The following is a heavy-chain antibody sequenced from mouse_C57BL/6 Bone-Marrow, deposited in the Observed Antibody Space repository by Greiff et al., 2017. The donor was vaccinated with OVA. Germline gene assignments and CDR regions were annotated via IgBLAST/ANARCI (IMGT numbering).Heavy chain of an antibody. J-gene: IGHJ2*01. V-gene: IGHV1-82*01. CDR3: ARHEDGYYASYFDY. CDR2: IYPGDGAT. Sequence: VQGVESGPELVKPGASVKISCKASGYAFSSSWMNWVKQRPGKGLEWIGRIYPGDGATNYNGKFKGKATLTADKSSSTAYMQLSSLTSEDSAVYVCARHEDGYYASYFDYWGQGTTLTVSS. CDR1: GYAFSSSW. D-gene: IGHD2-3*01.